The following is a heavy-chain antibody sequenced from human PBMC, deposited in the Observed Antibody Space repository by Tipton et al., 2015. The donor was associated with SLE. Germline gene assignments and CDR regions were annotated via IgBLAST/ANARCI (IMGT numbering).Heavy chain of an antibody. Sequence: QSGAEVKKPGSSVKVSCKASGGTFSSYAISWVRQAPGQGLEWMGGIIPIFGTANYAQKFQGRVTITADESTSTAYMELSSLRSDDTAVYYCASPSGYYDSSGWIFYGMDVWGQGTTVTVSS. D-gene: IGHD3-22*01. CDR1: GGTFSSYA. J-gene: IGHJ6*02. CDR2: IIPIFGTA. CDR3: ASPSGYYDSSGWIFYGMDV. V-gene: IGHV1-69*01.